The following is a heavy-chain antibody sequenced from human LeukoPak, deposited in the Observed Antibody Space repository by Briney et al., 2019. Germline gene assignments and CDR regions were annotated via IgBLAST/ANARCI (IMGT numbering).Heavy chain of an antibody. J-gene: IGHJ4*02. D-gene: IGHD3/OR15-3a*01. Sequence: PGGSLRLSCAAPGFTVSSSYVSWVRQAPGKGLERVSVIYSGGSTHYADSVKGRFTISRDNSKNTLYLQMNSLRAEDTAVYYCAREAEVTGLALDYWGQGTLVTVSS. CDR1: GFTVSSSY. V-gene: IGHV3-66*01. CDR3: AREAEVTGLALDY. CDR2: IYSGGST.